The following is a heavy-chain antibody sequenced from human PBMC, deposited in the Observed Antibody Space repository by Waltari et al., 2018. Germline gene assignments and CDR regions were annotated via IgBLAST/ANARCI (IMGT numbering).Heavy chain of an antibody. Sequence: EVQLLESAGGLVQPGGALRLYCADSGCAFRGYARSWVRQAPGEGLELVASISVSGASPFYADSVKGRFTIVRDNSRDTVYLQMNSLTVDDSAVYYCAKGSRGYTNYFFDYWGQGALVTVSS. J-gene: IGHJ4*02. CDR2: ISVSGASP. CDR3: AKGSRGYTNYFFDY. V-gene: IGHV3-23*01. D-gene: IGHD2-8*01. CDR1: GCAFRGYA.